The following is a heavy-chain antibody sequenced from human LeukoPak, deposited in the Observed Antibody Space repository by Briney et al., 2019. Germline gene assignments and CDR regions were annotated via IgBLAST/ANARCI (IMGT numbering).Heavy chain of an antibody. Sequence: SETLSLTCAVYGGSFSGYYWSWIRQPPGKGLEWIGEINHSVSTNYNPSLKSRVTISVDTSKNQFSLKLSSVTAADTAVYYCARGGVTNDSSGYYYRLDYWGQGTLVTVSS. CDR3: ARGGVTNDSSGYYYRLDY. D-gene: IGHD3-22*01. V-gene: IGHV4-34*01. CDR2: INHSVST. J-gene: IGHJ4*02. CDR1: GGSFSGYY.